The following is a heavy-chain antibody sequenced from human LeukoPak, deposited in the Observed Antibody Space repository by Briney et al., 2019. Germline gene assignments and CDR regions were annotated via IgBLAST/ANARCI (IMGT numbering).Heavy chain of an antibody. D-gene: IGHD3-22*01. CDR1: GFTFSDYY. CDR3: ARTALSYYYDSSGYFDY. J-gene: IGHJ4*02. CDR2: ISARGGTI. V-gene: IGHV3-11*04. Sequence: PGGSLRLSCAASGFTFSDYYMSWIRQAPGKGLEWVSYISARGGTIYYADSVKGRFTISRDNAKNSLYLQMNSLRAEDTAVYYCARTALSYYYDSSGYFDYWGQGTLVTVSS.